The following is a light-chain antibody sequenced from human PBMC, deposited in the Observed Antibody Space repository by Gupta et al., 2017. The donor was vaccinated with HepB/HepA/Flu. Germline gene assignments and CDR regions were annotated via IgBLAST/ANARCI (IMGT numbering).Light chain of an antibody. V-gene: IGKV3-11*01. CDR2: DAS. J-gene: IGKJ1*01. Sequence: ELVLTQSPATLSLSPGERATLSCRTSQSVSSYLAWYQQKPGQAPRLLIYDASNRATGIPARFSGSGSGTEFNLTISSLETEDVAVYYCQQRSNWPRTFGQGTKVEIK. CDR3: QQRSNWPRT. CDR1: QSVSSY.